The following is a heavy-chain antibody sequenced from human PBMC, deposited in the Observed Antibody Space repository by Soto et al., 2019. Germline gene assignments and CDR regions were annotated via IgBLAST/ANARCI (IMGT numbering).Heavy chain of an antibody. J-gene: IGHJ6*02. CDR1: GGSVRSGNHF. CDR2: MYYTGVT. V-gene: IGHV4-61*01. CDR3: AGGGEPLGYYGLDV. Sequence: LSLTCSVSGGSVRSGNHFWNWIRQPPGRGLEWLGYMYYTGVTNYNPSLKSRVSMSVDTSKDQFSLNLSSLTAADTAVYYCAGGGEPLGYYGLDVWGQGTTVTVSS.